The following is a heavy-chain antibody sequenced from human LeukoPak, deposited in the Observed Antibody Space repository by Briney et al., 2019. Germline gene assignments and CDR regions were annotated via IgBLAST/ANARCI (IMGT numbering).Heavy chain of an antibody. V-gene: IGHV1-69*13. CDR3: ARVGLGYCSSTSCHFDY. CDR2: IIPIFGTA. CDR1: GGTFSSYA. J-gene: IGHJ4*02. Sequence: ASVKVSCKASGGTFSSYAISWVRQAPGQGLEWMGGIIPIFGTANYAQKFQGRVTITADESTSTAYMELSSLRSEDTAVYYCARVGLGYCSSTSCHFDYWGQGTLVTVSS. D-gene: IGHD2-2*01.